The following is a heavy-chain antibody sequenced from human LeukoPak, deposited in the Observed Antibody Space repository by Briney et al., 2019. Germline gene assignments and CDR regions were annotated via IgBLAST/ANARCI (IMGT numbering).Heavy chain of an antibody. CDR3: VKDFEWSFDY. CDR2: IRYHGNEK. V-gene: IGHV3-30*02. Sequence: GGSLRLSCAASGFTFSTNGMHWVRQAPGKGLEWVTYIRYHGNEKYYAESVRGRFTISRDNSKNTLFLQMHSLRAEDTAVCYCVKDFEWSFDYWGQGTLVTVSS. J-gene: IGHJ4*02. D-gene: IGHD3-9*01. CDR1: GFTFSTNG.